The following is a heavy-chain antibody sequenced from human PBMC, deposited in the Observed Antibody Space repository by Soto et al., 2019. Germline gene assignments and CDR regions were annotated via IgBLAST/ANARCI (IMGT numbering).Heavy chain of an antibody. V-gene: IGHV4-4*07. D-gene: IGHD3-3*01. J-gene: IGHJ4*02. CDR2: IYTSGST. CDR1: GGSISSYY. Sequence: SETLSLTCTVSGGSISSYYWSWIRQPAGKGLEWIGRIYTSGSTNYNPSLKSRVTMSVDTSKNQFSLKLSSVTAADTAVYYCARGGYYDFWSGYPTTYYFDYWGQGTLVTVSS. CDR3: ARGGYYDFWSGYPTTYYFDY.